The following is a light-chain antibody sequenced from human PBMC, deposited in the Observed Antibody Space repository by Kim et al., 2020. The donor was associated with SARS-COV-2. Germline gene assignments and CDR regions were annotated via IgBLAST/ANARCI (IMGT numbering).Light chain of an antibody. CDR1: NIAFKS. V-gene: IGLV3-21*04. J-gene: IGLJ1*01. Sequence: APGQTARMTCGGDNIAFKSVHWYQQKAGQAPLLVIYYDRDRPSRIPERFSGSNSGNTATLTISRVEAGDEADYYCQVWDRASDHPVFGTGTKVTVL. CDR3: QVWDRASDHPV. CDR2: YDR.